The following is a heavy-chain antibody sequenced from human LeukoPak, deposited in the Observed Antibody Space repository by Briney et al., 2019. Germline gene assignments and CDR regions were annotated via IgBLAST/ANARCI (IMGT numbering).Heavy chain of an antibody. V-gene: IGHV1-2*02. Sequence: APVKVSCKASGYTFTGYYMHWVRQAPGQGLEWMGWINPKRGGTNYAQKFQGRVTMTRDTSISTAYMELSRLRPDDTSVYYCARESPSLGYCSGGSCYRYFDYWGQGTLVT. CDR3: ARESPSLGYCSGGSCYRYFDY. D-gene: IGHD2-15*01. CDR2: INPKRGGT. CDR1: GYTFTGYY. J-gene: IGHJ4*02.